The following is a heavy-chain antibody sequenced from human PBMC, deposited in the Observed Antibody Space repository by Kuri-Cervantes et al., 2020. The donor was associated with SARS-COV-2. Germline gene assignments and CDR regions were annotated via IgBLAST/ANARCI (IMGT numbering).Heavy chain of an antibody. CDR1: GYTFTSYY. D-gene: IGHD6-19*01. Sequence: SVKVSCKASGYTFTSYYMHWVRQAPGQGLEWMGIINPSGGSTSYAQKFQGRVTMTRDTSTSTVYMELSSLRSEDTAVYYCARESRGSNEQWPGDYWGQGTLVTVSS. CDR2: INPSGGST. J-gene: IGHJ4*02. V-gene: IGHV1-46*01. CDR3: ARESRGSNEQWPGDY.